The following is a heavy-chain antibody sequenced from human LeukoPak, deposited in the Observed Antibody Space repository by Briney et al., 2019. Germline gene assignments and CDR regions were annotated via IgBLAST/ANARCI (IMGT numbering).Heavy chain of an antibody. CDR1: SGSINSYY. J-gene: IGHJ6*02. CDR3: AGQIYYYDSSGYGPGYYGMDV. D-gene: IGHD3-22*01. V-gene: IGHV4-59*08. CDR2: ISYSGST. Sequence: SETLSLTCTVSSGSINSYYWSWIRQPPGKGLEWIGYISYSGSTNYNPSLKSRVTISVDTSKNQFSLKLSSVTAADTAVYYCAGQIYYYDSSGYGPGYYGMDVWGQGTTVTVSS.